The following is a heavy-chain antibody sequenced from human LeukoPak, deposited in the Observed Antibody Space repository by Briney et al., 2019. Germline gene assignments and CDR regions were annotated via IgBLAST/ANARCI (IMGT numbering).Heavy chain of an antibody. CDR2: ISSNGSTI. CDR1: GFTFSDYY. J-gene: IGHJ6*03. V-gene: IGHV3-11*04. CDR3: ARVTGSRSWYHYSYMDV. D-gene: IGHD6-13*01. Sequence: PGGSLRLSCAASGFTFSDYYMSWIRQAPGKGLEWVSYISSNGSTIYYADAVKGRFTISRDNDKNSLYLQLNSLRAKDTAGEYYARVTGSRSWYHYSYMDVWGKGAAVTVSS.